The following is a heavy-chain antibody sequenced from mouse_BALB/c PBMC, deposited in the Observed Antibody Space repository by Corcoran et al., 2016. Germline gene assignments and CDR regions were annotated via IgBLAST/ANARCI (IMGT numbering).Heavy chain of an antibody. V-gene: IGHV8-12*01. CDR1: GFSLSTSGMG. CDR3: ARNYGSSFYFDY. CDR2: IYWDDDK. D-gene: IGHD1-1*01. Sequence: QVTLKESGPGILQPSQTLSLTCSFSGFSLSTSGMGVSWIRQPSGKGLEWLAHIYWDDDKRYNPSLKSRPTISKDTSRNQVFLKITSVDTADTATYYCARNYGSSFYFDYWGQGTTLTVSS. J-gene: IGHJ2*01.